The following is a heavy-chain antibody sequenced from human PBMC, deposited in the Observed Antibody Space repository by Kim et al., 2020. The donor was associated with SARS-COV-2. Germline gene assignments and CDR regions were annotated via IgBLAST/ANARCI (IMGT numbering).Heavy chain of an antibody. V-gene: IGHV3-33*01. Sequence: GGSPRLSCAASGFTFSSYGMHWVRQAPGKGLEWVAVIWYDGSNKYYADSVKGRFTTSRDNSKNTLYLQMNSLRAEDTAVYYCARDPGELLPDYWSQGTLVTVSS. CDR1: GFTFSSYG. D-gene: IGHD1-26*01. CDR2: IWYDGSNK. J-gene: IGHJ4*02. CDR3: ARDPGELLPDY.